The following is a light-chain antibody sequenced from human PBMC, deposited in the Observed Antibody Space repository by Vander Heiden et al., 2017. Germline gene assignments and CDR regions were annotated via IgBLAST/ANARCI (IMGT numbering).Light chain of an antibody. Sequence: QSGLTQPPSVSGAPGQRVTISCTGSSSNIGAGYDVHCYHQPPGTPSILLCYGNSNRPSGVPDRFSASKSGTSALLVTTGLQAEDEAYYYCQHYDSSQSLVFGGGTKLTVL. CDR2: GNS. V-gene: IGLV1-40*01. CDR3: QHYDSSQSLV. CDR1: SSNIGAGYD. J-gene: IGLJ2*01.